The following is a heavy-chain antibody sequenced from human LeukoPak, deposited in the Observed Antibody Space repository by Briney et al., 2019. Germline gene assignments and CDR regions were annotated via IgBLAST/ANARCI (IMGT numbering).Heavy chain of an antibody. CDR3: ARGPNYIAAAYLFDP. J-gene: IGHJ5*02. CDR1: GGSISSYY. D-gene: IGHD6-13*01. Sequence: PSETLSLTCTVSGGSISSYYWSWIRQPPGKGLEWIGYIYYSGSTNYNPSLKSRVTISVDTSKNQFSLKLSSVTAADTAVYYCARGPNYIAAAYLFDPWGQGTLVTVSS. V-gene: IGHV4-59*01. CDR2: IYYSGST.